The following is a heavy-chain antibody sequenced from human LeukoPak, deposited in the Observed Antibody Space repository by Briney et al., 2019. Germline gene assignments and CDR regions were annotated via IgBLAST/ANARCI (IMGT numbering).Heavy chain of an antibody. CDR2: INEDGSTT. CDR1: GFTFSSNW. D-gene: IGHD1-26*01. J-gene: IGHJ4*02. V-gene: IGHV3-74*01. Sequence: GGSLRLSCAASGFTFSSNWMHWVRQAPGKGLVWVSRINEDGSTTNYADSVKGRSAIFRDNAKNTLYLQMNSLRTEDTAVYYCVRDLGGRSGHWGQGTLVTVSS. CDR3: VRDLGGRSGH.